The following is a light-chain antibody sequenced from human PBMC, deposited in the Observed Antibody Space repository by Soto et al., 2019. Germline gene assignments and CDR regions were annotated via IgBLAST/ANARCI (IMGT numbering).Light chain of an antibody. J-gene: IGLJ2*01. Sequence: QSALTQPASVSGSPGQSIPISCAGTMRDVGAYNLVSWYQQHPGRVPQLIIYEVRNRPSGISFRFSGSKSGNTASLTISGLQAEDEADYYCSSFTSKSTLIFGGGTKVTVL. V-gene: IGLV2-14*01. CDR3: SSFTSKSTLI. CDR1: MRDVGAYNL. CDR2: EVR.